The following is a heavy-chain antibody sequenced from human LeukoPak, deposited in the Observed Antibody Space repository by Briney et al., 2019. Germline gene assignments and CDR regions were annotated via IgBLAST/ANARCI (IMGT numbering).Heavy chain of an antibody. CDR1: GFTFSSYS. Sequence: GGSLRLSCAASGFTFSSYSMNWVRQAPGKGLEWVSYISSSSSTIYYADSVKGRFTISRDNAKNSLYLQMNSLRAEDTAVYYCARGTFGRWFGEFDYWGQGTLVTVSS. V-gene: IGHV3-48*04. CDR2: ISSSSSTI. J-gene: IGHJ4*02. CDR3: ARGTFGRWFGEFDY. D-gene: IGHD3-10*01.